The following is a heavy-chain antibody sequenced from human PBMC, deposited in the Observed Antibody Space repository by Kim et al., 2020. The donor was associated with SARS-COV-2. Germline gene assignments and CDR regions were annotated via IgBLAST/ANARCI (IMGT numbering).Heavy chain of an antibody. CDR2: IWYDGSNK. V-gene: IGHV3-33*06. CDR1: GFTFSSYA. Sequence: GGSLRLSCAASGFTFSSYAMHWVRQAPGKGLEWVAVIWYDGSNKYYADSVKGRFTISRDNSKNTLYLQMNSLRAEDTAVYYCAKDAYDFWSGYYTPDYYYGMDVWGQGTTVTVSS. D-gene: IGHD3-3*01. J-gene: IGHJ6*02. CDR3: AKDAYDFWSGYYTPDYYYGMDV.